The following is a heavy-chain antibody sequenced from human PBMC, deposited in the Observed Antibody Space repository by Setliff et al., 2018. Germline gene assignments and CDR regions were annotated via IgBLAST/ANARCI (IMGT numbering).Heavy chain of an antibody. CDR3: AHRQGRYDYVWGSYFDY. V-gene: IGHV2-5*02. CDR2: IYWDDDK. D-gene: IGHD3-16*01. Sequence: GSGPTLVNPTQTLTLTCTFSGFSLSTDGVSVGWIRQPPGKALEWLALIYWDDDKRYSPSLKSRLTITKDTSKNQVVLTMTNMDPVDTATYYCAHRQGRYDYVWGSYFDYWGQGTLVTAPQ. CDR1: GFSLSTDGVS. J-gene: IGHJ4*02.